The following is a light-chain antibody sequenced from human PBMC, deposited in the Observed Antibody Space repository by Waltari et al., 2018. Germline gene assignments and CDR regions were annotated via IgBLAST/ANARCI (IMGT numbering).Light chain of an antibody. J-gene: IGKJ1*01. V-gene: IGKV1-5*03. Sequence: DIQMTQSPSSLSASVGDRVTITCRASQSINSWLAWYHQKPGKAPKFLIYNTFNLESGVPARVSGSGSWTAFTLTIISLQPDDFATYYCQHWNSNFWTFGQGTKVEVK. CDR2: NTF. CDR1: QSINSW. CDR3: QHWNSNFWT.